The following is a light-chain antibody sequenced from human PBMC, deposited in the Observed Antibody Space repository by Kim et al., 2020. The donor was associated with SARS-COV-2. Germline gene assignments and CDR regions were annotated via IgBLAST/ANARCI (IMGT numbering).Light chain of an antibody. Sequence: LSPGERATLSCRASQSVSSNYLAWYQQKPGQAPRLLIYGSSSRATGIPDRFSGSGSGTDFTLTITRLEPEDFAVYYCQQYSSSPATFGQGTKVDIK. CDR2: GSS. CDR3: QQYSSSPAT. J-gene: IGKJ1*01. CDR1: QSVSSNY. V-gene: IGKV3-20*01.